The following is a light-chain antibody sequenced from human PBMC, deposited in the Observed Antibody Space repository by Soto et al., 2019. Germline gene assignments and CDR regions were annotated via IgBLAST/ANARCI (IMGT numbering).Light chain of an antibody. CDR3: CSYAGRYTSVV. J-gene: IGLJ2*01. CDR2: DVS. CDR1: SSDVGGYNY. V-gene: IGLV2-11*01. Sequence: QSALTQPRSVSGSPGQSVTISCTGTSSDVGGYNYVSWYQQHPGKAPKLMIYDVSKRPSGVPDRFSGSKSGNTASLTISGLQAEDEADYSCCSYAGRYTSVVFGGGTQLTVL.